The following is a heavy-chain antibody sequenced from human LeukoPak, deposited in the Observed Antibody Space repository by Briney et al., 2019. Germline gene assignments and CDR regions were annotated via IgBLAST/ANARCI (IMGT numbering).Heavy chain of an antibody. Sequence: PGGSLRLSCAASGFTLSNHWMTWVRQVPGRGPEWVASVNRDGSETYYLDSVKGRFTISKDNAKNSLYLQMNSPRAEDTALYHCARNNGMDVWGQGTTVIVSS. CDR2: VNRDGSET. CDR1: GFTLSNHW. V-gene: IGHV3-7*03. J-gene: IGHJ6*02. CDR3: ARNNGMDV.